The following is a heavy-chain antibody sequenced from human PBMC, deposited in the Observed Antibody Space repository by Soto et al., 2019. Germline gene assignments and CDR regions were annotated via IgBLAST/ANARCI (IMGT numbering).Heavy chain of an antibody. V-gene: IGHV3-13*01. CDR3: ARVRDSSGYDGFDI. Sequence: EVQLVESGGGLVQPGGSLRLSCAASGFTFSSYDMHWVRQATGKGLEWVSAIGTAGDTYYPDSVKGRFTISRENAKNSLYLQMNRLRAEDTAVYYCARVRDSSGYDGFDIWGQGTMVTVSS. D-gene: IGHD3-22*01. J-gene: IGHJ3*02. CDR1: GFTFSSYD. CDR2: IGTAGDT.